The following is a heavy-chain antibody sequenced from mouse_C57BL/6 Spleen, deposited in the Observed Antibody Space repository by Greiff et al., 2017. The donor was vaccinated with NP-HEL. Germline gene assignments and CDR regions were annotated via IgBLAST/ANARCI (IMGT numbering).Heavy chain of an antibody. V-gene: IGHV5-6*01. J-gene: IGHJ4*01. D-gene: IGHD3-2*02. Sequence: EVQGVESGGDLVKPGGSLKLSCAASGFTFSSYGMSWVRQTPDKRLEWVATISSGGSYTYYPDSVKGRFTISRDNAKNTLYLQMSSLKSEDTAMYYCARSQLRLDAMDYWGQGTSVTVSS. CDR2: ISSGGSYT. CDR1: GFTFSSYG. CDR3: ARSQLRLDAMDY.